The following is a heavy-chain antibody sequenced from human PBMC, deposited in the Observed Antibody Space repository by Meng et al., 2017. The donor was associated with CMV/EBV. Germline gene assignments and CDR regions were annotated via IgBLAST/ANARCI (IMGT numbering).Heavy chain of an antibody. CDR2: INPNSGGT. J-gene: IGHJ4*02. V-gene: IGHV1-2*02. D-gene: IGHD3-22*01. CDR1: GSTVPGYY. CDR3: ARGGRYYYDSSGYCDY. Sequence: QGLPVQLGVDVKRPGASVKVSYKASGSTVPGYYMKWVRQAPGQGLEWMGWINPNSGGTNYAQKFQGRVTMTRDTSISTAYMELGRLRSDDTAVYYCARGGRYYYDSSGYCDYWGQGTLVTVSS.